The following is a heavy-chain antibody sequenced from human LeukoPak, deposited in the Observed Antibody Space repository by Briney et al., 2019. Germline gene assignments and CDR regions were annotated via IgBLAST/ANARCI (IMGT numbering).Heavy chain of an antibody. D-gene: IGHD2/OR15-2a*01. V-gene: IGHV3-66*02. CDR2: LYSAGNT. CDR3: ARAREYRVLDF. Sequence: GGSLRLSCAASGFTVSSNYMNWVRQAPGKGLEWVSVLYSAGNTYYADSVKGRFTISRDTSKNTLFLQMDSLRAEDTAVYYCARAREYRVLDFWGQGTLVTVSS. J-gene: IGHJ4*02. CDR1: GFTVSSNY.